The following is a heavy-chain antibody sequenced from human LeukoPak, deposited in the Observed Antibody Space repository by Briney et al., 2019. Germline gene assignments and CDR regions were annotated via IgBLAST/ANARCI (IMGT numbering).Heavy chain of an antibody. CDR2: IYTSGST. D-gene: IGHD3-9*01. J-gene: IGHJ6*02. CDR1: GGSISSGSYY. CDR3: ARANDILTGPYYYYYGMDV. V-gene: IGHV4-61*02. Sequence: SQTLSLTCTVSGGSISSGSYYWSWIRQPAGKGLEWIGRIYTSGSTNYNPSLKSRVTISVETSKNQFSLKLSSVTAADTAVYYCARANDILTGPYYYYYGMDVWGQGTTVTVSS.